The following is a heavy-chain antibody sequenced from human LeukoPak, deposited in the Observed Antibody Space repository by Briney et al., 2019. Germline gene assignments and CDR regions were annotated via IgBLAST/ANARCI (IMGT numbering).Heavy chain of an antibody. Sequence: GESLKISCKGSGYSFTSYWIGWVRQMPGKGLEWMGIIYPGDSDTRYSPSFQGQVTISADKSISTAYLQWSSLKASDTAMYYCARHGEPVLRFLEWLGSYDNWFDPWGQGTLVTVSS. D-gene: IGHD3-3*01. J-gene: IGHJ5*02. CDR2: IYPGDSDT. CDR3: ARHGEPVLRFLEWLGSYDNWFDP. CDR1: GYSFTSYW. V-gene: IGHV5-51*01.